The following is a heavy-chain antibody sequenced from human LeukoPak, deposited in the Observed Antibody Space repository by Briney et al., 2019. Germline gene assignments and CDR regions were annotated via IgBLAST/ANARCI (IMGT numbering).Heavy chain of an antibody. CDR2: IYYSGST. CDR1: GGSIDSYY. V-gene: IGHV4-59*08. Sequence: SETLSLTCTVSGGSIDSYYWSWIRQPPGKGLEWIGDIYYSGSTNYNPSLKSRVTISVDTSKNQFSLRLSSVTASDTAVCYCARQKSIGASRYSFNYWGQGTMVTVSS. D-gene: IGHD2-15*01. CDR3: ARQKSIGASRYSFNY. J-gene: IGHJ4*02.